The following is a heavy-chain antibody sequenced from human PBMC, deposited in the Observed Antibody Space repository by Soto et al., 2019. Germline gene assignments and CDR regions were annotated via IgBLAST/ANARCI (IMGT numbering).Heavy chain of an antibody. Sequence: QVQLQESGPGLVKPSQTLSLTCSVSNGSINSAGHFWSWLRQHPGKGLEWLGYIYYTGSTYYNPALQRRAVFSIDPAKTRFSLKLTSVTAADTAVYYCARGFGGVSLDYFDFWGQGTQVTVSS. CDR3: ARGFGGVSLDYFDF. CDR1: NGSINSAGHF. J-gene: IGHJ4*02. V-gene: IGHV4-31*03. D-gene: IGHD3-16*01. CDR2: IYYTGST.